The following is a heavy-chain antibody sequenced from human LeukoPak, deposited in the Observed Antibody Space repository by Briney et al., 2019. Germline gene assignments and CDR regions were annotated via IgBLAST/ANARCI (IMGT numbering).Heavy chain of an antibody. V-gene: IGHV3-30*02. CDR3: AKDWWMSGTMIVVARRSYNYYMDV. J-gene: IGHJ6*03. D-gene: IGHD3-22*01. CDR1: GFTFSSYG. CDR2: IRYDGSNK. Sequence: GGSLRLSCAASGFTFSSYGMHWVRQAPGKGLEWVAFIRYDGSNKYYADSVKGRFTISRDNSKNTLYRQMNSLRAEDTAVYYCAKDWWMSGTMIVVARRSYNYYMDVWGKGTTVTISS.